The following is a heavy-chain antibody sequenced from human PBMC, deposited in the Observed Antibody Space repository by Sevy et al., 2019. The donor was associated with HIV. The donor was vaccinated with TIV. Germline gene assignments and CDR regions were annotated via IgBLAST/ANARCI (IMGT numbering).Heavy chain of an antibody. CDR1: GFTFSSYG. V-gene: IGHV3-33*01. CDR2: IWYDGSNK. CDR3: AREVVGATNPYYYGMDV. D-gene: IGHD1-26*01. J-gene: IGHJ6*02. Sequence: GESLKISCAASGFTFSSYGMHWVRQAPGKGLEWVAVIWYDGSNKYDADSVKGRFTISRDNSRNTLYLQMNSLRAEDTAVYYCAREVVGATNPYYYGMDVWGQGTTVTVSS.